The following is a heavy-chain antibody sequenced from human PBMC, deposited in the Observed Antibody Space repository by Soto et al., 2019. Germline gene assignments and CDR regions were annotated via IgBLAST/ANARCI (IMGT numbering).Heavy chain of an antibody. CDR2: VFRSGET. D-gene: IGHD3-10*02. Sequence: QVQLQESGPGLVKPSGTLSLICSVSGFSVSSNDLWTWVRQPPGKGLEWIGEVFRSGETNSNPSLKSRVTMSVDMSKNHFSLTLNSVTAADTGIYYCARSTMIGPARRLDSWGPGTLVTVSA. J-gene: IGHJ5*01. CDR3: ARSTMIGPARRLDS. CDR1: GFSVSSNDL. V-gene: IGHV4-4*02.